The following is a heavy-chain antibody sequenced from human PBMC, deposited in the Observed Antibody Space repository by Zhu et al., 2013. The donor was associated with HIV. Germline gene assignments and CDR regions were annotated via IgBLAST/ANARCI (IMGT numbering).Heavy chain of an antibody. J-gene: IGHJ3*02. CDR3: AREQGRGAFDI. CDR1: GYSFTSYG. CDR2: ISAYSGNT. Sequence: QVQLVQSGAEVKKPGASVKVSCKASGYSFTSYGISWVRQAPGQGLEWMGWISAYSGNTNYAQKLQGRATMTTDTSTNTADMELRSLRSDDTAVYYCAREQGRGAFDIWGQGDNGHRLF. V-gene: IGHV1-18*01.